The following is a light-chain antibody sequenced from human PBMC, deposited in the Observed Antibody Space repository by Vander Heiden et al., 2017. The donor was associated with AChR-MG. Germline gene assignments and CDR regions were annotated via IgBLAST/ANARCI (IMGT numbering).Light chain of an antibody. CDR1: SSNIGAGYD. CDR2: DNN. Sequence: QSVLTQPPSVSGAPGQRVTIPCTGSSSNIGAGYDVHWYQQLPGTAPKLLIYDNNNRPSGVPYRFSGSKSGTSASLAITGLQAEDEADYYCQSFDSSLRGSLFGGGTKLTVL. CDR3: QSFDSSLRGSL. J-gene: IGLJ3*02. V-gene: IGLV1-40*01.